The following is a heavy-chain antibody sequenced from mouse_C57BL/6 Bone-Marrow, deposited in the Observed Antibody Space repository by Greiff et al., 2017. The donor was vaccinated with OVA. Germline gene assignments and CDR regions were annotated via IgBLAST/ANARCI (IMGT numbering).Heavy chain of an antibody. CDR3: ARTPPTVVATDFDV. V-gene: IGHV2-2*01. D-gene: IGHD1-1*01. Sequence: QVQLKESGPGLVQPSQSLSITCTVSGFSLTSYGVHWVRQSPGKGLEWLGVIWSGGGTDYKAACISRLSITKDNSKSQVFFKMNRLQADDTAIYYCARTPPTVVATDFDVWGTGTTVTVSS. CDR2: IWSGGGT. J-gene: IGHJ1*03. CDR1: GFSLTSYG.